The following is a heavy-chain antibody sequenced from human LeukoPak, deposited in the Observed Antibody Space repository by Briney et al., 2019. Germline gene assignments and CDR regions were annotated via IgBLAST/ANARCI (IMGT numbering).Heavy chain of an antibody. CDR3: ARADCSSTSCQQSGNYYYYYGMDV. CDR1: GFTFSSYA. CDR2: IYYSGST. Sequence: LRLSCAASGFTFSSYAMSWVRQPPGKGLEWIGYIYYSGSTYYNPSLKSRVTISVDTSKNQFSLKLSSVTAADTAVYYCARADCSSTSCQQSGNYYYYYGMDVWGQGTTVTVSS. D-gene: IGHD2-2*01. V-gene: IGHV4-30-4*08. J-gene: IGHJ6*02.